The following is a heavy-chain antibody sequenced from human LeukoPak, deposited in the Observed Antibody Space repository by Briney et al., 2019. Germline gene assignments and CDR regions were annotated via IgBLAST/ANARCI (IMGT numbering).Heavy chain of an antibody. CDR2: INNDASHI. D-gene: IGHD5-12*01. CDR3: ARDPSWWLPSGYYDH. J-gene: IGHJ4*02. CDR1: AFTFSDSA. Sequence: GESLRLSCAVSAFTFSDSAMNWVRQIPGKGLEWVSSINNDASHIYYAASVKGRFTISRDNAENSVYLQMNSLRVEDTAVYYCARDPSWWLPSGYYDHWGQGSLVTVSS. V-gene: IGHV3-21*01.